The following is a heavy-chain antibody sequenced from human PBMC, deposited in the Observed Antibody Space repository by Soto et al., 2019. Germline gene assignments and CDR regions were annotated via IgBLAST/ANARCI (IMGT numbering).Heavy chain of an antibody. J-gene: IGHJ6*02. D-gene: IGHD2-2*01. CDR3: ARVGPAAITWAGTWVFYYYYYGMDV. CDR2: INSDGSST. V-gene: IGHV3-74*01. CDR1: GFTFSSYW. Sequence: TGGSLRLSXAASGFTFSSYWMHWVRQAPGKGLVWVSRINSDGSSTSYADSVKGRYTISRDNAKNTLYLQMNSLRAEDTAVYYCARVGPAAITWAGTWVFYYYYYGMDVWGQGTTVTVSS.